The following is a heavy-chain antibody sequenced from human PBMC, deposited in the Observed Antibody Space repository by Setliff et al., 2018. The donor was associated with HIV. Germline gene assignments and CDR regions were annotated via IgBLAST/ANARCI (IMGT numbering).Heavy chain of an antibody. J-gene: IGHJ4*02. D-gene: IGHD3-10*01. CDR2: IIPMFGRV. CDR1: GGTFNNFA. CDR3: ARGVAINYYGSGTYLGH. V-gene: IGHV1-69*13. Sequence: SVKVSCKPSGGTFNNFAISWVRQAPGQGLEWMGGIIPMFGRVNYAQKLQGRVTITADESTNTACMELSSLRAEDTAVYFCARGVAINYYGSGTYLGHWGQGTLVTVSS.